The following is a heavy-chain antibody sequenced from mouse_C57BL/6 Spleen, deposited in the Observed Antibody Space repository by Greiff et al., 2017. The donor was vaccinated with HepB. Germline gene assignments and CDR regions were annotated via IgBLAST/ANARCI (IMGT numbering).Heavy chain of an antibody. CDR1: GYTFTSYW. CDR2: INPSSGYT. J-gene: IGHJ2*01. CDR3: AGSRSVVTTRRVRYFDY. D-gene: IGHD2-1*01. Sequence: QVHVQQSGAELAKPGASVKLSCKASGYTFTSYWMHWVKQRPGQGLEWIGYINPSSGYTKYNQKFKDKATLTADKSSSTACMQLSSLTYEDSAVYACAGSRSVVTTRRVRYFDYWGQGTTLTVSS. V-gene: IGHV1-7*01.